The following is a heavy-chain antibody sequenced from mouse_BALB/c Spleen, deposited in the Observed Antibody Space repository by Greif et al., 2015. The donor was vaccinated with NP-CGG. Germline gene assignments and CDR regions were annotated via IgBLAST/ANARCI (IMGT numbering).Heavy chain of an antibody. CDR2: ISYSGST. CDR1: GYSITSDYA. D-gene: IGHD1-1*01. Sequence: ESGPGLVKPSQSLSLTCTVTGYSITSDYAWNWIRQFPGNKLEWMGYISYSGSTSYNPSLKSRISITRDTSKNQFFLQLNSVTTEDTAIYYCARNYGSSYYFDYWGQGTTLTVSS. V-gene: IGHV3-2*02. CDR3: ARNYGSSYYFDY. J-gene: IGHJ2*01.